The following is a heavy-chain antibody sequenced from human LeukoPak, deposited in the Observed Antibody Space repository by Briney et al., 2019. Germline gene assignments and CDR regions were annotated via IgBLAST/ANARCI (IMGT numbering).Heavy chain of an antibody. V-gene: IGHV3-21*01. Sequence: KAGGSLRLSCAVSGFIFSSYSINWVRQAPGKGLEWVSSISSSSSYIYYADSVKGRFTISRDNAKNSVFLQMNSLRDEDTAVYYCARDRYCSVWGHGTLVTVSS. J-gene: IGHJ4*01. CDR1: GFIFSSYS. D-gene: IGHD2-15*01. CDR2: ISSSSSYI. CDR3: ARDRYCSV.